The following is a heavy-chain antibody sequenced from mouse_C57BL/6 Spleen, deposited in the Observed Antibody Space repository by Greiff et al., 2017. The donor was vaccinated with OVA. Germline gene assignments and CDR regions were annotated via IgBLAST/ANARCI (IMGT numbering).Heavy chain of an antibody. J-gene: IGHJ3*01. D-gene: IGHD1-1*01. CDR2: ISSGSSTI. CDR3: ARPGYYGFSWFAY. V-gene: IGHV5-17*01. Sequence: EVKLVESGGGLVKPGGSLKLSCAASGFTFSDYGMHWVRQAPEKGLEWVAYISSGSSTIYYADTVKGRFTISRDNAKNTLFLQMTSLRSEDTAMYYCARPGYYGFSWFAYWGQGTLVTVSA. CDR1: GFTFSDYG.